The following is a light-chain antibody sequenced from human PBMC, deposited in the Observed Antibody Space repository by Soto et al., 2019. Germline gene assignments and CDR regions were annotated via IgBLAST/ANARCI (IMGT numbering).Light chain of an antibody. Sequence: EIVMTQSPVTLSVSPGERATLSCRASQSVSSNLAWYQQKPGQAPRLLIYGASSRATGIPARFSGSGSGTEFTLTISSLQPEDIATYYCQQYDNYVITFGQGTRLEIK. J-gene: IGKJ5*01. CDR1: QSVSSN. CDR3: QQYDNYVIT. CDR2: GAS. V-gene: IGKV3-15*01.